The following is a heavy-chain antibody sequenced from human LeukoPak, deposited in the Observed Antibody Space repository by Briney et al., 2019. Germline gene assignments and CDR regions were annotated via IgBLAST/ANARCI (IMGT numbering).Heavy chain of an antibody. Sequence: ASVKVSCKASGYTFTSYYMHWVRQAPGQGLEWMGWISAYNGNTNYAQKLQGRVTMTTDTSTSTAYMELRSLRSDDTAVYYCARDSRAAVAGTCDYWGQGTLVTVSS. V-gene: IGHV1-18*04. D-gene: IGHD6-19*01. CDR2: ISAYNGNT. J-gene: IGHJ4*02. CDR3: ARDSRAAVAGTCDY. CDR1: GYTFTSYY.